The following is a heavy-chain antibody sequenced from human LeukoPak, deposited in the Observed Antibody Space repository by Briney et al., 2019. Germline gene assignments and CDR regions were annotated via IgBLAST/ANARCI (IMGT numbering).Heavy chain of an antibody. CDR2: INAGNGNT. CDR3: QKTAYDILTGYYTLDY. Sequence: SVKVCCKASGYPFTSCAMHWLRQAPGQNLDWMGWINAGNGNTKYSQKFQGRVTITRDTSASTAYMELSSLRSEDTFFFFRQKTAYDILTGYYTLDYWGQGTLVTVSS. V-gene: IGHV1-3*01. CDR1: GYPFTSCA. J-gene: IGHJ4*02. D-gene: IGHD3-9*01.